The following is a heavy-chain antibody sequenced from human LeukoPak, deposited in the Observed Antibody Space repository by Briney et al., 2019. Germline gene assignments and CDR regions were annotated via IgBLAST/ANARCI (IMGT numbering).Heavy chain of an antibody. V-gene: IGHV3-30-3*01. CDR2: IGIHGNTK. J-gene: IGHJ4*02. CDR3: ARTLYYYDSRLDY. Sequence: GGSLRLSCAASGFTFSNYDMNWVRQAPGRGLEWVAVIGIHGNTKYYLESVEGRFTISRDNSKDTLYLQMNSLRAEDTAVYNCARTLYYYDSRLDYWGQGTLVTVSS. D-gene: IGHD3-22*01. CDR1: GFTFSNYD.